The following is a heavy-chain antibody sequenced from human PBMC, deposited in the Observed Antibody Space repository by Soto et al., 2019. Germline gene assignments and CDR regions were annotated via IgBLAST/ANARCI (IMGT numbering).Heavy chain of an antibody. CDR2: ISGNGIAT. CDR3: ARGGGSDSFDY. Sequence: GGSLRLSCEASGFIFGDHAMSWVRQAPGKGLEWVSAISGNGIATYCADSVKGRFTISRDNSKNTLYLQMNRLRAADRAVYFCARGGGSDSFDYWGQGILVTVSS. CDR1: GFIFGDHA. D-gene: IGHD1-26*01. J-gene: IGHJ4*02. V-gene: IGHV3-23*01.